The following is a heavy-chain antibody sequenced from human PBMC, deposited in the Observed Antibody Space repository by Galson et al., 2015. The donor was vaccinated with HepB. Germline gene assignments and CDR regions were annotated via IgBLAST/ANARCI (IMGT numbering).Heavy chain of an antibody. D-gene: IGHD3-9*01. CDR2: IYRSGST. V-gene: IGHV4-38-2*02. CDR1: DYSIRSDYY. CDR3: ARGNYDILTGLNWFDS. J-gene: IGHJ5*01. Sequence: ETLSLTCTVSDYSIRSDYYWGWIRQPPGKGLEWIGSIYRSGSTYYNPSLKSRVTISVDTSKNQFSLILSSVTAADTAVYYCARGNYDILTGLNWFDSWGQGTLVTVSS.